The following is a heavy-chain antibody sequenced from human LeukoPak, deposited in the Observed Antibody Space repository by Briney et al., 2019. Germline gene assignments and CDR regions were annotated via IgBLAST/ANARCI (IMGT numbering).Heavy chain of an antibody. CDR2: IYYSGST. D-gene: IGHD3-9*01. V-gene: IGHV4-59*08. J-gene: IGHJ4*02. Sequence: SETLSLTCTVSGGSISSYYWSWIRQPPGKGLEWIGYIYYSGSTNYNPSLKSRVTISVDTSKNQFSLKLSSVTAADTAVYYCARHYYDILTGYTLFDYWGQGTLVTVSS. CDR3: ARHYYDILTGYTLFDY. CDR1: GGSISSYY.